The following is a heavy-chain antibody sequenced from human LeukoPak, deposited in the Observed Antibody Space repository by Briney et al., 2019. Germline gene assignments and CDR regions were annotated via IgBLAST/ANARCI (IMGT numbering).Heavy chain of an antibody. CDR2: IYTSGST. D-gene: IGHD6-13*01. Sequence: SETLSLTCTVPGGSISSGSYYWSWIRQPAGKGLEWIGRIYTSGSTNYNPSLKSRVTISVDTSKNQFSLKLSSVTAADTAVYYCARVRGYSLDYWGQGTLVTVSS. J-gene: IGHJ4*02. V-gene: IGHV4-61*02. CDR3: ARVRGYSLDY. CDR1: GGSISSGSYY.